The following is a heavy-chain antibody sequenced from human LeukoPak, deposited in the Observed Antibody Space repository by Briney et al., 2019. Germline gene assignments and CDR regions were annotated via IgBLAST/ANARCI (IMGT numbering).Heavy chain of an antibody. V-gene: IGHV3-30*18. CDR2: ISYDGSNK. Sequence: PGGSLRLSCAASGFTFSSYWMHWVRQAPGKGLEWVALISYDGSNKYYADSVKGRFTISRDNSKNTLYLRMNSLRAEDTAVYYCAKARGVVATMLLFDYWGQGTLVTVSS. D-gene: IGHD5-12*01. J-gene: IGHJ4*02. CDR3: AKARGVVATMLLFDY. CDR1: GFTFSSYW.